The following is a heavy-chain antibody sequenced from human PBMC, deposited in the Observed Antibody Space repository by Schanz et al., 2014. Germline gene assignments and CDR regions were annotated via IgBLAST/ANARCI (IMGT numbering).Heavy chain of an antibody. CDR3: ARDPGYSGQYGLDV. CDR2: ISYGGLS. Sequence: QVQLQESGPGLVKPSETLSLTCTVSGGSVSTYKWGWIRQPPGKGLEYIGLISYGGLSDYNPSLRGRVTISLDTSKNQFSLKLRSVTSADTAVYYCARDPGYSGQYGLDVWGQGTTVTVSS. V-gene: IGHV4-59*02. J-gene: IGHJ6*02. D-gene: IGHD6-13*01. CDR1: GGSVSTYK.